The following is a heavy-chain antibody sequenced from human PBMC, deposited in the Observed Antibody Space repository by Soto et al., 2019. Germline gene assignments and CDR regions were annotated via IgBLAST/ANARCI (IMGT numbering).Heavy chain of an antibody. CDR3: ARGYCSGGSCQLADFY. Sequence: HPGGSLRLSCAASGFTFNLYWMHWVRQAPGKGLVWVSRINPDGSSTTYADSVKGRFTISRDNAKNTLYLEMNSLRAEDTAVYYCARGYCSGGSCQLADFYWGQGTLVTVSS. D-gene: IGHD2-15*01. J-gene: IGHJ1*01. CDR2: INPDGSST. CDR1: GFTFNLYW. V-gene: IGHV3-74*01.